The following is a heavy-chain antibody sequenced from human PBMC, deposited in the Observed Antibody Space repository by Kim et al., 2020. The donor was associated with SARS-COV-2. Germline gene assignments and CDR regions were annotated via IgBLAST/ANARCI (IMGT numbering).Heavy chain of an antibody. CDR2: IYYSGST. CDR3: ARLASRVGANGMDV. D-gene: IGHD1-26*01. J-gene: IGHJ6*02. Sequence: SETLSLTCTVSGGSISSSSYYWGWIRQPPGKGLEWIGSIYYSGSTYYNPSLKSRVTISVDTSKNQFSLKLSSVTAADTAVYYCARLASRVGANGMDVWGQGTTVTVSS. V-gene: IGHV4-39*01. CDR1: GGSISSSSYY.